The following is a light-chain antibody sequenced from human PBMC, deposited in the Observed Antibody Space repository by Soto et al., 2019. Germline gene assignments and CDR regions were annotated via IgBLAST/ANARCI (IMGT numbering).Light chain of an antibody. CDR2: KAS. V-gene: IGKV1-5*03. CDR1: QTISSW. J-gene: IGKJ1*01. CDR3: QHYNSYSEA. Sequence: DIQMTQSPSTLSGSVGDRVTITCRASQTISSWLAWYQQKPGKAHKLQIYKASALKSGFPARFSGSGSGTEFTLTISRLQPDDFATYYCQHYNSYSEAFGQGTKVDIK.